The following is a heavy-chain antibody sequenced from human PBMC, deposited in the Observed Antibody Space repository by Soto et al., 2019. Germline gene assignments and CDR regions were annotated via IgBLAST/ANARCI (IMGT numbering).Heavy chain of an antibody. CDR3: ARELDVVVPAAIPMGMDV. J-gene: IGHJ6*02. D-gene: IGHD2-2*02. CDR1: GFTFSSYS. Sequence: GGSLRLSCAASGFTFSSYSMNWVRQARGKGLEWVSSISSSSSYIYYADSVKGRFTVSRDNAKNSLYLQMNSLRAEDTAVYYCARELDVVVPAAIPMGMDVWGQGTTVTVSS. V-gene: IGHV3-21*01. CDR2: ISSSSSYI.